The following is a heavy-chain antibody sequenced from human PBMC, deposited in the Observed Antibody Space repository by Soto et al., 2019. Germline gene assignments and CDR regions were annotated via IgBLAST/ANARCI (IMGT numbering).Heavy chain of an antibody. CDR3: ARVEGTLPYYYYYYGMDV. CDR2: IYHSGST. Sequence: SEALSLSCAVFWFSIRRGFYWGLGRPPPGKGLEWIGSIYHSGSTYYNPSLKSRVTISVDTSKNQFSLKLSSVTAADTAVYYCARVEGTLPYYYYYYGMDVWGQGTTVTVSS. D-gene: IGHD3-10*01. CDR1: WFSIRRGFY. J-gene: IGHJ6*02. V-gene: IGHV4-38-2*01.